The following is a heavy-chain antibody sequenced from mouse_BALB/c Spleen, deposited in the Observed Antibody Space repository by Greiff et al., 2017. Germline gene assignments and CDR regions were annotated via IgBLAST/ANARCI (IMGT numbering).Heavy chain of an antibody. CDR1: GFTFSRYT. D-gene: IGHD2-3*01. Sequence: DVKLVESGGGLVKPGGSLKLSCAASGFTFSRYTMSWVRQTPEKRLEWVAYISNGGGSTYYPDTVKGRFTISRDNAKNTLYLQMSSLKSEDTAMYYCASQSLMTMDYWGQGTSVTVSS. J-gene: IGHJ4*01. CDR3: ASQSLMTMDY. CDR2: ISNGGGST. V-gene: IGHV5-12-2*01.